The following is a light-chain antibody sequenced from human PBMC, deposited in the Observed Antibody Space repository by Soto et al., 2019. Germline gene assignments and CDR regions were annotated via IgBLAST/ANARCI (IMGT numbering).Light chain of an antibody. CDR1: QTSATY. CDR2: EAS. J-gene: IGKJ1*01. V-gene: IGKV1-39*01. CDR3: QQTYTNPQT. Sequence: DIQMTQSPSSLSASVGDRVTITCRASQTSATYINWYQQKSGSAPRLLIYEASGLQSGVPSRFSGSGSGTHFVLTISNFQPEDSATYFCQQTYTNPQTFDQGTKVEIK.